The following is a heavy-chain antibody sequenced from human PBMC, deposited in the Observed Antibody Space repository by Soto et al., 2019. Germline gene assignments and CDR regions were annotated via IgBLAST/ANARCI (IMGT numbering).Heavy chain of an antibody. Sequence: GASVKVSCKASGYTFSTYALHWVRQAPGQGLEWMGWINGGNGHTRYSQKFKDRVTISRDTPASTAYMELSGLRSEDTAVYSCARGKGMEENYYYGMDVWGQGTTVTVSS. CDR3: ARGKGMEENYYYGMDV. CDR2: INGGNGHT. CDR1: GYTFSTYA. J-gene: IGHJ6*02. D-gene: IGHD1-1*01. V-gene: IGHV1-3*01.